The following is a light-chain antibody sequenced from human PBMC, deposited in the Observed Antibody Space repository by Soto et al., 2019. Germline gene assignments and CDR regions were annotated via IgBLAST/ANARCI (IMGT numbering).Light chain of an antibody. CDR3: QQYNNWPLWT. CDR2: GAY. V-gene: IGKV3-15*01. Sequence: EIVMTQSQATLSVSPGERDTLSCGAIQSVSSNLAWYQQKPGQAPRLLIYGAYTRATGIPARFSGSGSGTEFTLTLSSLQSEDFAVYYCQQYNNWPLWTFGQGTKVDIK. J-gene: IGKJ1*01. CDR1: QSVSSN.